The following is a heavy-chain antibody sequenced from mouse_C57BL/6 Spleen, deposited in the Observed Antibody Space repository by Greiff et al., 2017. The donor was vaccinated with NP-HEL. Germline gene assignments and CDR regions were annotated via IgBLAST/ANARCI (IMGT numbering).Heavy chain of an antibody. CDR1: GFTFSDYY. J-gene: IGHJ2*01. D-gene: IGHD2-1*01. Sequence: EVKLVESEGGLVQPGSSMKLSCTASGFTFSDYYMAWVRQVPEKGLEWVANINYDGSSTYYLDSLKSRFIISRDNAKNILYLQMSSLKSEDTATYYCAREDYGNQWYFDYWGQGTTLTVSS. CDR3: AREDYGNQWYFDY. CDR2: INYDGSST. V-gene: IGHV5-16*01.